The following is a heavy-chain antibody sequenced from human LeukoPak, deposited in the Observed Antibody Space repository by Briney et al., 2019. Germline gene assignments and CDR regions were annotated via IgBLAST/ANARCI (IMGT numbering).Heavy chain of an antibody. J-gene: IGHJ6*02. D-gene: IGHD1-7*01. Sequence: PGGSLRLSCAVSGFTFSRYWMSWVRQAPGKGLEWVANIREGGSGKYYVDSVKGRFTISRDNAKNSLYLQTNSLRAEDTAVYYCAREDTRNSIDVWGQGTTLTVSS. CDR3: AREDTRNSIDV. V-gene: IGHV3-7*04. CDR1: GFTFSRYW. CDR2: IREGGSGK.